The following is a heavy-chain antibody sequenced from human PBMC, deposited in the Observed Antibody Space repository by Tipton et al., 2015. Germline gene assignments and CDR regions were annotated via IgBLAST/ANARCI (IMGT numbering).Heavy chain of an antibody. CDR1: GFTFSSYS. J-gene: IGHJ4*02. Sequence: QLVQSGGGLVKPGGSLRLSCVVSGFTFSSYSMNWVRQAPGKGLEWVSSISRSSSYIYDADSVMGRFTISRDNAKNSLYLLMNSLRAEDTAVYYCARATVTLDYWGQGTLVTVSS. CDR2: ISRSSSYI. V-gene: IGHV3-21*01. CDR3: ARATVTLDY. D-gene: IGHD4-17*01.